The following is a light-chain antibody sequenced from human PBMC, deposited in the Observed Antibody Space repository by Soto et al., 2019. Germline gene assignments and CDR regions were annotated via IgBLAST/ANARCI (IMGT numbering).Light chain of an antibody. CDR3: QQVKSYPLT. V-gene: IGKV1-9*01. J-gene: IGKJ4*01. CDR1: QDISNY. Sequence: DIQMTQSRSSLSASVGYRVTITCRASQDISNYLAWDQQKPGKAPKFLIYGTSTLQSGVPSRFSGSGSGTEFTLTISSLQPEDFATYYCQQVKSYPLTFGGGTKVDI. CDR2: GTS.